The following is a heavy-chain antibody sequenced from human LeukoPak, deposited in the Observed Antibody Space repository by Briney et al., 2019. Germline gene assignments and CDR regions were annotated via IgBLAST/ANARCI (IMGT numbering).Heavy chain of an antibody. D-gene: IGHD5-24*01. Sequence: TGGSLRLSCAASGFTFSSYAMSWVRQAPGKGLEWVSAISGSGGSTYYADSVKGRFTISRDNSKNTLYLQMNSLRAEDTAVYYCAKDHPDGSRDYYYYYGMDVWGQGTTVTVSS. V-gene: IGHV3-23*01. CDR3: AKDHPDGSRDYYYYYGMDV. CDR1: GFTFSSYA. CDR2: ISGSGGST. J-gene: IGHJ6*02.